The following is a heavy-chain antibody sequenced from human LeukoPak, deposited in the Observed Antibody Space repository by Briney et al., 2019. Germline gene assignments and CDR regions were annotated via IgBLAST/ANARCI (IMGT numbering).Heavy chain of an antibody. CDR3: ARESGGLKRFDH. D-gene: IGHD3-10*01. J-gene: IGHJ4*02. CDR2: VFPDGVST. CDR1: GYTFSRHY. V-gene: IGHV1-46*01. Sequence: ASVKVSCKTSGYTFSRHYIHWVRQAPGQGPEWMGAVFPDGVSTKYAQKFQGRVTMTRDTSTATVYVVLSSLTSEDTALYYCARESGGLKRFDHWGQGTLVTISS.